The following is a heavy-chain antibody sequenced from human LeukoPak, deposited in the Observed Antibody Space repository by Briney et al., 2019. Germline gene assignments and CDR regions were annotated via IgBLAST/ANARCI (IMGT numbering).Heavy chain of an antibody. D-gene: IGHD6-13*01. J-gene: IGHJ4*02. V-gene: IGHV3-21*01. CDR1: GFTFSSYS. CDR3: ARVSAAAGDY. CDR2: ISSSSSYI. Sequence: GGSLRLSCAASGFTFSSYSMNWVRQAPGKGLEWVSSISSSSSYIYYAVSVKGRFTISRDNAKNSLYLQMNSLRAEDTAVYYCARVSAAAGDYWGQGTLVTVSS.